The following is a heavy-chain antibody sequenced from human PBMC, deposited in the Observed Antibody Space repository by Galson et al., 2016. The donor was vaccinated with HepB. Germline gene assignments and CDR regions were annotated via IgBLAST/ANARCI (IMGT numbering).Heavy chain of an antibody. CDR1: GFSISIYS. V-gene: IGHV3-23*01. CDR2: IRGSGTGT. D-gene: IGHD6-19*01. J-gene: IGHJ3*02. Sequence: SLRLSCAASGFSISIYSMNWVRQAPGKGLEWVSSIRGSGTGTSYTDSVKGRFTISRDNSKNTLYLQMNSLRAEAAAVYYCAKNSLVGYNSGWGGSLDIWGRGTMVTVSS. CDR3: AKNSLVGYNSGWGGSLDI.